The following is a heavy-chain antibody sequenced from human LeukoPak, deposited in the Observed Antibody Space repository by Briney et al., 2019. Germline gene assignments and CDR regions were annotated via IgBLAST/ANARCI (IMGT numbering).Heavy chain of an antibody. CDR3: ARCIVAATYSFDN. CDR1: GGFISSYY. V-gene: IGHV4-59*01. D-gene: IGHD1-26*01. CDR2: IYYSVST. Sequence: SETLSLTSTVSGGFISSYYWSWIRQPPRKGLEWIGYIYYSVSTTYNPFLKSGVPRPVAQSKNQFSWKLSSVTSADTAVYYCARCIVAATYSFDNWGQRTLVTVSS. J-gene: IGHJ4*02.